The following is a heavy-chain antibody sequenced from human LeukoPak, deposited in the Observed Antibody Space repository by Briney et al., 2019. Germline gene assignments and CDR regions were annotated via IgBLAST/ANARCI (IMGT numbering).Heavy chain of an antibody. V-gene: IGHV1-69*13. CDR2: IIPIFGTA. D-gene: IGHD5-12*01. J-gene: IGHJ5*02. CDR1: GGTFSSYA. CDR3: ARDRSHDEWLTTRGWFDP. Sequence: ASVKVSCKASGGTFSSYAISWVRQAPGQGLEWMGGIIPIFGTANYAQKFQGRVTITADESTSTAYMGLSSLRSEDTAVYYCARDRSHDEWLTTRGWFDPWGQGTLVTVSS.